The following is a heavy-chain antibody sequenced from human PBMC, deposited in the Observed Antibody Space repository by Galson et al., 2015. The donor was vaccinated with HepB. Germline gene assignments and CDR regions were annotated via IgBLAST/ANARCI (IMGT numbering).Heavy chain of an antibody. CDR2: ISSDGSDT. V-gene: IGHV3-30*18. D-gene: IGHD3-10*02. CDR1: GFTFSASG. J-gene: IGHJ5*02. CDR3: AKGAYRNIMMSGGWFDP. Sequence: SLRLSCAASGFTFSASGLHWVRQAPGMGLEWVAAISSDGSDTDFADSVKGRFTISRDNSKNTLYLQMNSLTDDDTAIYYCAKGAYRNIMMSGGWFDPWGQGTVVTVSS.